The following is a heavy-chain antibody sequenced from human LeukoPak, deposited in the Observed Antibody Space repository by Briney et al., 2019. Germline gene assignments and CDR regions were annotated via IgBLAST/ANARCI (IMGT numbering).Heavy chain of an antibody. CDR2: IYPGDSDT. V-gene: IGHV5-51*01. CDR3: ARHGGQRSVTMVRGVIRPADY. Sequence: GESLKISCKGSGYSFTSYWIGWVRQMPGKGLEWMGIIYPGDSDTRYSPSFQGQVTISADKSISIAYLQWSSLKASDTAMYYCARHGGQRSVTMVRGVIRPADYWGQGTLVTVSS. J-gene: IGHJ4*02. D-gene: IGHD3-10*01. CDR1: GYSFTSYW.